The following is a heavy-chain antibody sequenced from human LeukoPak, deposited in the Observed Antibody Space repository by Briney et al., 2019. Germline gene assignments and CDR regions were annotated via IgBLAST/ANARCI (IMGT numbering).Heavy chain of an antibody. V-gene: IGHV3-11*03. CDR3: AKDSLPTIVGATRFDY. CDR2: ISSSSSYT. J-gene: IGHJ4*02. D-gene: IGHD1-26*01. CDR1: GFTFSDYY. Sequence: GGSLRLSCAASGFTFSDYYMSWIRQAPGKGLEWVSYISSSSSYTNYADSVKGRFTISRDNAKNSLYLQMNSLRAEDTAVYYCAKDSLPTIVGATRFDYWGQGTLVTVSS.